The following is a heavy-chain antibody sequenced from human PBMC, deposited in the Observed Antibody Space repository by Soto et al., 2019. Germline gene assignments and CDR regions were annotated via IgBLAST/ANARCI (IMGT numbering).Heavy chain of an antibody. CDR3: ARERGRCTNDVCLLLEPYSDY. V-gene: IGHV1-69*01. J-gene: IGHJ4*02. Sequence: QVQLVQSGAEVKKPGSSVKVSCKASGGTFSSYAISWVRQAPGQELEWMGGIIRIFGKANYAQKFQARVTITANESTSTAYMELSSLRSEDTAVYYCARERGRCTNDVCLLLEPYSDYWGQGTLVTVSS. D-gene: IGHD2-8*01. CDR1: GGTFSSYA. CDR2: IIRIFGKA.